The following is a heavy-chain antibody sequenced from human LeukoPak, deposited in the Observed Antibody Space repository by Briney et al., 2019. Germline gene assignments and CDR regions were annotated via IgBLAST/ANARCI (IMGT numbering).Heavy chain of an antibody. D-gene: IGHD6-13*01. CDR2: IYESGRT. J-gene: IGHJ4*02. Sequence: PSETLSLTCTVSGGSLSRGYHYWGWIRQPPGKGLEWIGSIYESGRTHYNPSLRSRITISVDTSKNQFSLELSSVTAADTAVYYCARGDSSSWSLFDYWGQGTLVTVSS. CDR3: ARGDSSSWSLFDY. V-gene: IGHV4-39*01. CDR1: GGSLSRGYHY.